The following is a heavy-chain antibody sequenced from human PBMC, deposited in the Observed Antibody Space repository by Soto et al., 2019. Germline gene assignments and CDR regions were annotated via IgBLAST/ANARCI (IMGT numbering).Heavy chain of an antibody. J-gene: IGHJ6*02. CDR1: GFTFSSYG. Sequence: GGSLRLSCAASGFTFSSYGMHWVRQAPGKGLEWVAVISYDGSNKYYADSVKGRFTISRDNSKNTLYLQMNSLRAEDTAVYYCAKARCSSTSCYSHYYYGMDVWGQGTTVTVSS. V-gene: IGHV3-30*18. D-gene: IGHD2-2*01. CDR3: AKARCSSTSCYSHYYYGMDV. CDR2: ISYDGSNK.